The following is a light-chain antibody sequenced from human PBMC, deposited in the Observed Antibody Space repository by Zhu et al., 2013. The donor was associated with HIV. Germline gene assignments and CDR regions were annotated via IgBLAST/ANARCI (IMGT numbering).Light chain of an antibody. CDR2: DAS. Sequence: EIVLTQSPATLSLSPGERATLSCRASQSVATYLAWYQQKPGQSPRLLIYDASNRATGIPARFSGSGSGRDFTLTISGLEPEDFAVYYCQQYGSSPYTFGQGTKLEIK. CDR1: QSVATY. J-gene: IGKJ2*01. V-gene: IGKV3-11*02. CDR3: QQYGSSPYT.